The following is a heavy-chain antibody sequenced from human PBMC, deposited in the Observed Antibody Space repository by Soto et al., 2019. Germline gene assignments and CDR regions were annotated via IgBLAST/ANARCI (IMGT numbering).Heavy chain of an antibody. CDR1: GITISNYP. V-gene: IGHV3-23*01. CDR3: VKDDGGYPSTAPH. D-gene: IGHD3-22*01. Sequence: EVQLLESGGGLVQPGGSLRLSCAASGITISNYPMSWVSQAPGKGLDWVSGISGSGDRTYYADSAKGWFTISKDISKNSLSLQLDNLGVEDTAVYICVKDDGGYPSTAPHWGQGTLVTVSS. CDR2: ISGSGDRT. J-gene: IGHJ1*01.